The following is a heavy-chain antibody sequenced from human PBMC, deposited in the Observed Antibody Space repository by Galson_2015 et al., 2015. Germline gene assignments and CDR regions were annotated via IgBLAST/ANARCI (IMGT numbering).Heavy chain of an antibody. Sequence: SLRLSCAAPEFTFSSYYMSWVRQAPGKGLEWVSSISSTTTYIYYADSVKGRFTISRDNAKNSLYLQMNSLGAEDTAVYYCARQILDYDFWSGYYPTNFDHWGQGTLVTVSS. V-gene: IGHV3-21*01. J-gene: IGHJ4*02. CDR2: ISSTTTYI. CDR3: ARQILDYDFWSGYYPTNFDH. D-gene: IGHD3-3*01. CDR1: EFTFSSYY.